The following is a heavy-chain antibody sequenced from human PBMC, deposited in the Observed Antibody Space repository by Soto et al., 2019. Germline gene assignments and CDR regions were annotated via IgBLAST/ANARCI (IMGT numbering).Heavy chain of an antibody. D-gene: IGHD3-9*01. Sequence: VGSLRLSCAASGFTFSSYSMNWVRQAPGKGLEWVSSISSSSSYIYYADSVKGRFTISRDNAKNSLYLQMNSLRAEDTAVYYCARDRRYFDWLCDAFDIWGQGTMVTVSS. J-gene: IGHJ3*02. V-gene: IGHV3-21*01. CDR3: ARDRRYFDWLCDAFDI. CDR2: ISSSSSYI. CDR1: GFTFSSYS.